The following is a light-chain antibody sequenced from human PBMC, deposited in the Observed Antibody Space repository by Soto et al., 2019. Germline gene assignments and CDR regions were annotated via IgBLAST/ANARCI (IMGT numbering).Light chain of an antibody. J-gene: IGKJ5*01. V-gene: IGKV3-11*01. CDR3: QQRHLRPIT. CDR1: QSFRGL. CDR2: GAY. Sequence: EVMLSQVPVTFSISPGERATLSCRASQSFRGLLAWYQQKPGQAPRLLIYGAYKMATGTPPWFSGRGSGTDFTLTISSLEPEDSVVYYCQQRHLRPITFGQGTRLEIK.